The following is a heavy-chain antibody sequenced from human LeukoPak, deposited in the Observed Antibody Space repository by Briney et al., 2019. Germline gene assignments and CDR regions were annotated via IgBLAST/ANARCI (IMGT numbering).Heavy chain of an antibody. J-gene: IGHJ4*02. CDR1: GFTFSSYA. D-gene: IGHD4-17*01. CDR3: TTVEDGDYGFY. Sequence: GGSLRLSCAASGFTFSSYAMHWVRQAPGKGLEWVAVISYDGSNKYYADSVKGRFTISRDNSKNTLYLQMNSLKTEDTAVYYCTTVEDGDYGFYWGQGTLVTVSS. CDR2: ISYDGSNK. V-gene: IGHV3-30*04.